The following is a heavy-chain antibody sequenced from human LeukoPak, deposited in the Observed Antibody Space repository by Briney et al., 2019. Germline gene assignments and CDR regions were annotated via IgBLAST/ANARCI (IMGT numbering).Heavy chain of an antibody. V-gene: IGHV7-4-1*02. CDR3: AREYRGYGVPWYYYYYYGMDV. J-gene: IGHJ6*02. CDR1: GYTFTSYA. D-gene: IGHD5-18*01. CDR2: INTNTGNP. Sequence: ASVKVSCKASGYTFTSYAMNWVRQAPGQGLEWMGWINTNTGNPTYAQGFTGRFVFSLDTSVSTAYLQISSLKAEDTAVYYCAREYRGYGVPWYYYYYYGMDVWGQGTTVTVSS.